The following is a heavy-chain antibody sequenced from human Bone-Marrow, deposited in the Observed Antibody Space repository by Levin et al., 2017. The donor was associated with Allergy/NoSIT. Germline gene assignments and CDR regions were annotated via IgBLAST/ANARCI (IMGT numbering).Heavy chain of an antibody. CDR2: VNTDDTST. J-gene: IGHJ5*01. CDR3: ARDPQREVMFGVLISRNWIDS. CDR1: GFTFENYW. Sequence: PGGSLRLSCTVSGFTFENYWMHWVRQAPGKGLVWVARVNTDDTSTNYADSVKGRFTISRDNAENTVYLHMSSLRVEDTAVYFCARDPQREVMFGVLISRNWIDSWGQGTLVTVSS. V-gene: IGHV3-74*01. D-gene: IGHD3-3*01.